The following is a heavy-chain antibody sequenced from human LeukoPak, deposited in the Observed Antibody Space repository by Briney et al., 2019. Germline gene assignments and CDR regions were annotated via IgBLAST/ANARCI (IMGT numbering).Heavy chain of an antibody. Sequence: KPSETPALTRTVPGGPISSYYWSWIRQPPRKGLEWIGDIHYSGSTNYNPSLKSRVTISVDTSKNEFSLKLSSVTAADTAVYYCARGTCSNGVCYRYGEGFHYWGQGTLVTVSS. J-gene: IGHJ4*02. V-gene: IGHV4-59*01. CDR3: ARGTCSNGVCYRYGEGFHY. CDR1: GGPISSYY. CDR2: IHYSGST. D-gene: IGHD2-8*01.